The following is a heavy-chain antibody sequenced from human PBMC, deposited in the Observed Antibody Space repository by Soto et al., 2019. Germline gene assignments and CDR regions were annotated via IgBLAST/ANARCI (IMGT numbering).Heavy chain of an antibody. V-gene: IGHV3-23*01. J-gene: IGHJ4*02. CDR3: AKNRIGYIASSPFDN. D-gene: IGHD6-13*01. Sequence: EVQLLESGGGLVQPGGSLRLSCAASGFTFSSYAMSWVRQAPGKGPEWVSGISGSGTTTYYADSVKGRFTISRDKSKKTLYLQMSSLRVEDTAVYSCAKNRIGYIASSPFDNWGQGTLVTVSS. CDR2: ISGSGTTT. CDR1: GFTFSSYA.